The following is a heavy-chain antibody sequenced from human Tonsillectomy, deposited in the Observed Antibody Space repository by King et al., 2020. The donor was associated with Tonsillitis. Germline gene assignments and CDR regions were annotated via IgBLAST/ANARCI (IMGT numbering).Heavy chain of an antibody. CDR1: GFTFSSYA. CDR3: VKGGFWYAWD. J-gene: IGHJ4*02. V-gene: IGHV3-23*04. CDR2: VSGSGDPT. Sequence: VQLVESGGGLVQPGGSLRLSCAASGFTFSSYAMSWVRQAPGKGLEWVSTVSGSGDPTYYADSVKGRFTISRDNSKNTLYLQMYSLRAEDTAVYYCVKGGFWYAWDWGQGTLVTVSS. D-gene: IGHD6-13*01.